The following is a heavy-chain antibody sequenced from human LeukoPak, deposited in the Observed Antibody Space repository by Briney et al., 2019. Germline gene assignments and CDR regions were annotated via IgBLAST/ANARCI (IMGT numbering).Heavy chain of an antibody. V-gene: IGHV3-30*18. CDR2: ISYDGSDK. CDR3: AKDDYYDSGGDPNWFDP. D-gene: IGHD3-22*01. Sequence: GRSLRLSCAASGFTFSSYGMHWVRQAPGKGLEWVAVISYDGSDKYYADSVKGRFTISRDNSKNTLYLQMNSLRAEDTAVYFCAKDDYYDSGGDPNWFDPWGQGTLVTVSS. CDR1: GFTFSSYG. J-gene: IGHJ5*02.